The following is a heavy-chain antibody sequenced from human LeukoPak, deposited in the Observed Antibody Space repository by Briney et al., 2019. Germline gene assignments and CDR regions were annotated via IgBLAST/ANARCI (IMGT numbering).Heavy chain of an antibody. V-gene: IGHV3-30*02. CDR1: GFTFSSYG. J-gene: IGHJ4*02. CDR3: ARDHGSGSYHIDY. D-gene: IGHD3-10*01. Sequence: GGSLSLSCAASGFTFSSYGMHWVRQAPGKGLEWVAFIRYDGSNKYYADSVKGRFTISRDNSKNTLYLQMNSLRAEDTAVYYCARDHGSGSYHIDYWGQGTLVTVSS. CDR2: IRYDGSNK.